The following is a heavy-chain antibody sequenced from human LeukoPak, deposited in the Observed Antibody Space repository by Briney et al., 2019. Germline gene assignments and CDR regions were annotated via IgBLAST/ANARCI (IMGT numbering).Heavy chain of an antibody. D-gene: IGHD2-8*01. V-gene: IGHV4-59*01. CDR1: GGSISSYY. Sequence: PSETVSLTCTVSGGSISSYYWSWIRQPPGKGLEWIGYIYYRGSTNYNPSLKSRVTISVDTSKNQFSLKLSSVTAADTAVYYCARGGMVYANNWFDPWGQGTLVTVSS. CDR2: IYYRGST. CDR3: ARGGMVYANNWFDP. J-gene: IGHJ5*02.